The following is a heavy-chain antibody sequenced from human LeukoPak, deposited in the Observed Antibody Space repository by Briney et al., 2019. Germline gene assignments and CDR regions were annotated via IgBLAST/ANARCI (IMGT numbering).Heavy chain of an antibody. Sequence: SETLSLTCTVSGGSISGYYWSWIRQPAGKGLEWIGRIYTSGNTNYNPSLKSRLTMSVDTSKNQFSLKLSSVTAADTAVYYCASAIALHAVAGIAFDIWGQGTMVTVSS. J-gene: IGHJ3*02. CDR1: GGSISGYY. V-gene: IGHV4-4*07. D-gene: IGHD6-19*01. CDR3: ASAIALHAVAGIAFDI. CDR2: IYTSGNT.